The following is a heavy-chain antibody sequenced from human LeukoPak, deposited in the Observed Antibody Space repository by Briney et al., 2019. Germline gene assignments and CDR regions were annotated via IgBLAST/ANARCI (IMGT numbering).Heavy chain of an antibody. CDR1: GCGFITYW. J-gene: IGHJ5*02. CDR3: TKVNSGSYREDWLDP. Sequence: GASLQISCKGSGCGFITYWIAWVRRMPGKGLEWMGIIYPVDSDTRYNPSFQGQVTISADKSISTAYLQWSSLRASDTAIYYCTKVNSGSYREDWLDPWGQGTPVTVSS. CDR2: IYPVDSDT. V-gene: IGHV5-51*01. D-gene: IGHD1-26*01.